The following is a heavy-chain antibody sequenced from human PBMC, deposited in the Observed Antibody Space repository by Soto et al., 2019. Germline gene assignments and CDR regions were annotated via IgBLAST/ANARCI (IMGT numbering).Heavy chain of an antibody. D-gene: IGHD3-10*01. CDR2: ISAYNGNT. J-gene: IGHJ5*02. V-gene: IGHV1-18*01. CDR3: ARDLWPWDGSGSLWGGWFDP. CDR1: GYTFTSYG. Sequence: GASVKVSCKASGYTFTSYGISWVRQAPGQGLEWMGWISAYNGNTNYAQKLQGRVTMTTDTSTSTAYMELRSLRSDDTAVYYCARDLWPWDGSGSLWGGWFDPWGQGTLVTVSS.